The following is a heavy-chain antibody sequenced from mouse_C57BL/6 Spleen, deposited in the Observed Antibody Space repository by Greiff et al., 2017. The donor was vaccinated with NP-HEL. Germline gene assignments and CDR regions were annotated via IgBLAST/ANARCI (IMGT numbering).Heavy chain of an antibody. Sequence: EVQGVESGAELVRPGASVKLSCTASGFNIKDDYMHWVKQRPEQGLEWIGWIDPENGDTEYASKFQGKATITADTSSNTAYLQLSSLTSEDTAVYYCTRGYGRNYWGQGTTLTVSS. D-gene: IGHD3-2*02. CDR3: TRGYGRNY. CDR2: IDPENGDT. CDR1: GFNIKDDY. V-gene: IGHV14-4*01. J-gene: IGHJ2*01.